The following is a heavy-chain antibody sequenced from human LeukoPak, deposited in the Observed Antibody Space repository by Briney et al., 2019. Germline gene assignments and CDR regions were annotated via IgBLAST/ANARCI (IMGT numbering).Heavy chain of an antibody. J-gene: IGHJ4*02. CDR3: AKTLPSSWYSFAY. CDR1: GFTFSNYA. V-gene: IGHV3-23*01. CDR2: ISGSVGST. D-gene: IGHD6-13*01. Sequence: GGSLRLSCAASGFTFSNYAMSWVRQAPGKGLEWVSSISGSVGSTFYADPVKGRFTISRDSSNNTLYLQMNSLRAEDTAVYYCAKTLPSSWYSFAYWGQGTLVTVSS.